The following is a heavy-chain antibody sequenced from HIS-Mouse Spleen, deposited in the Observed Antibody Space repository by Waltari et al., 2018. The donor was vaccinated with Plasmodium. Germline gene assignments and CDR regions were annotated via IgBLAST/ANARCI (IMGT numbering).Heavy chain of an antibody. CDR3: AKGYCSSTSCYDAFDI. D-gene: IGHD2-2*01. CDR1: GFTFSSYG. J-gene: IGHJ3*02. Sequence: GRSLRLSCAASGFTFSSYGMHWVRQAPGKGLEWVAVIWYDGSNKYYADSVKGRFTISRDNSKNTLYLQMNSLRAEDTAVYYCAKGYCSSTSCYDAFDIWGQGTMVTVSS. CDR2: IWYDGSNK. V-gene: IGHV3-33*06.